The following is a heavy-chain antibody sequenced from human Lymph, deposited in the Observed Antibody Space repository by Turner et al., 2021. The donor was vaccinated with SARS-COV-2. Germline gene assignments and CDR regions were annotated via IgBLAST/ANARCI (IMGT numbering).Heavy chain of an antibody. CDR3: ARDDRYCYGSSCRAGGMDV. V-gene: IGHV3-30-3*01. CDR1: GFTFGFYA. CDR2: ISYDGSNK. J-gene: IGHJ6*02. Sequence: QVQLVESGGVVVQPGRSLRHSCAASGFTFGFYAMHWVRQAPGKGLEWVTVISYDGSNKYYADTVKGRFTISRDNSKNTLYLQMNSLRAEDTAVYYCARDDRYCYGSSCRAGGMDVWGQGTTVTVSS. D-gene: IGHD2-15*01.